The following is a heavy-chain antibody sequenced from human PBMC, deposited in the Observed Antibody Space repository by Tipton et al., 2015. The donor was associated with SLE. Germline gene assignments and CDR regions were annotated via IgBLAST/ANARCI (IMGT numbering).Heavy chain of an antibody. Sequence: WIGSIYYSGSTYYNPSLKSRVTISVDTSKNQFSLKLSSVTAADTAVYYCAARTGDVLYYYYMDVWGKGSTVTVSS. J-gene: IGHJ6*03. CDR3: AARTGDVLYYYYMDV. V-gene: IGHV4-39*07. CDR2: IYYSGST. D-gene: IGHD7-27*01.